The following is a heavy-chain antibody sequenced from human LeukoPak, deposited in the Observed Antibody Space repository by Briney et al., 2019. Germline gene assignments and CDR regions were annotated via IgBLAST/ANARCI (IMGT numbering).Heavy chain of an antibody. CDR2: IYSDGRT. V-gene: IGHV3-66*01. CDR3: ARGGGAYCGGDCHRIFDL. Sequence: GGSLRLSCAGSGFTVGTNYMSWVRQAPGKGLEWVSVIYSDGRTYYAASVKGRFTISRDNSKNTLFLQMNSLRADDTALYYCARGGGAYCGGDCHRIFDLGAQGTLHTVSS. D-gene: IGHD2-21*02. J-gene: IGHJ4*02. CDR1: GFTVGTNY.